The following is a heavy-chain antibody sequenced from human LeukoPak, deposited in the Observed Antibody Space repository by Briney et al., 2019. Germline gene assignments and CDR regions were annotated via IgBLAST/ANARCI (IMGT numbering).Heavy chain of an antibody. V-gene: IGHV3-48*03. CDR2: ISSSGSII. D-gene: IGHD3-10*01. J-gene: IGHJ6*02. CDR1: GFTFSGYE. Sequence: GGSLRLSCAASGFTFSGYEMNWVRQAPGKGLEWVSYISSSGSIIYYADSVKGRFTISRDNAKNSLYLQMISLRAEDTAVYYCARDRFGSGSDGMDVWGRGTTVTVSS. CDR3: ARDRFGSGSDGMDV.